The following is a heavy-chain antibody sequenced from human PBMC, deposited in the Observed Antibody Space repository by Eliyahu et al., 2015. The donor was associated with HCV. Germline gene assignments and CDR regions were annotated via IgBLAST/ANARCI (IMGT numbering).Heavy chain of an antibody. D-gene: IGHD3-9*01. J-gene: IGHJ6*02. Sequence: EVQLVESGGGLVQPGGSLRLSCAASGFTFSSDWMSWVRQAPGKGLEWVANIKQDGSEKYYVDSVKGRFTISRDNAKNSLYLQMNSLRAEDTAVYYCARDSWYDILKDYYYGMDVWGQGTTVTVSS. V-gene: IGHV3-7*01. CDR3: ARDSWYDILKDYYYGMDV. CDR1: GFTFSSDW. CDR2: IKQDGSEK.